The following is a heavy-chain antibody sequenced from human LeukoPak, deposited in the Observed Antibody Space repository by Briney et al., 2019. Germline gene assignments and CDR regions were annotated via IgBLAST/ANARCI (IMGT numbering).Heavy chain of an antibody. Sequence: ASVTVSCTASGYRFISNYIQWVRQAPGLGPEWIGWMHPGKGKTRYAEKFQGRVTMPRDTSINTASMDLSSLRSDDTAVYYCAREGSYCVGGDCYSFDFWGQGNQITVSS. CDR2: MHPGKGKT. D-gene: IGHD2-15*01. V-gene: IGHV1-2*02. J-gene: IGHJ4*02. CDR3: AREGSYCVGGDCYSFDF. CDR1: GYRFISNY.